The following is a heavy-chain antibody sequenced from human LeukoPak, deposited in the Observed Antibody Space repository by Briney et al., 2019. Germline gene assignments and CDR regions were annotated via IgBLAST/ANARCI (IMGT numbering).Heavy chain of an antibody. CDR3: AKDGVWLS. V-gene: IGHV3-21*03. CDR2: ISIGSAYI. Sequence: GGSLSLSCEASGLNFSSYSMNWVRQAAGKEPEWVSSISIGSAYIYYAASVEGRFTISRDNAKNSLYLQMNSLRAQDTTIYYCAKDGVWLSWGQGTLVAVSS. J-gene: IGHJ4*02. CDR1: GLNFSSYS. D-gene: IGHD5-12*01.